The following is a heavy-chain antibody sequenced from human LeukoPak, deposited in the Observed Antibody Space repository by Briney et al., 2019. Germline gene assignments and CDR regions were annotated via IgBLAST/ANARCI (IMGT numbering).Heavy chain of an antibody. Sequence: PSETLSLTCAVYGGSFSGYYWSWIRQPPGKGLEWIGEINHSGSTNYNPSLKSRVTMSVDTSKNQFSLKLSSVTAADTAVYYCARDLRARPGTSGYWFDPWGQGTLVTVSS. V-gene: IGHV4-34*01. CDR3: ARDLRARPGTSGYWFDP. D-gene: IGHD1-7*01. CDR1: GGSFSGYY. J-gene: IGHJ5*02. CDR2: INHSGST.